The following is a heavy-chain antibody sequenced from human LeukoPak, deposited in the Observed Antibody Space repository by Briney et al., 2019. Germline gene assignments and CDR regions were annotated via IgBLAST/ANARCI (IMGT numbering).Heavy chain of an antibody. CDR2: INPNSGGT. CDR3: ARVSALYYYYGIDV. V-gene: IGHV1-2*02. CDR1: GYTFTGYY. Sequence: ASVKVSCKASGYTFTGYYMHWVRQAPGQGLEWMGWINPNSGGTNYAQKFQGRVTMTRDTSISTAYMELSRLRSDDTAVYYCARVSALYYYYGIDVWGQGTTVTVSS. J-gene: IGHJ6*02.